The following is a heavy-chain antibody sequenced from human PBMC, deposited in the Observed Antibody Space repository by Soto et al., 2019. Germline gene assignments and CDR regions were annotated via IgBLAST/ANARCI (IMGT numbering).Heavy chain of an antibody. CDR2: ISYDGSNK. CDR1: GFTFSSCA. V-gene: IGHV3-30-3*01. CDR3: ASPYDFWSGYSDQLYYYYGMDV. D-gene: IGHD3-3*01. Sequence: QVQLVESGGGVVQPGRSLRLSCAASGFTFSSCAMHWVRQAPGKGLEWVAVISYDGSNKYYADSVKGRFTISRDNSKNTLYLQMNSLRAEDTAVYYCASPYDFWSGYSDQLYYYYGMDVWGQGTTVTVSS. J-gene: IGHJ6*02.